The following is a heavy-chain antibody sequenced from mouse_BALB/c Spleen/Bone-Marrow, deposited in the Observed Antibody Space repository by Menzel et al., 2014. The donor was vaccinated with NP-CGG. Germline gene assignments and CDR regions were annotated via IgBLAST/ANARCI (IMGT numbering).Heavy chain of an antibody. CDR3: TRGRVRAFDY. D-gene: IGHD2-14*01. V-gene: IGHV1S81*02. CDR2: INPSNGGT. Sequence: VQLGESGAELVKPGASVQLSCKSSGYTFTTYFMYWVKQRPGQGLEWIVEINPSNGGTNFNEKIKSKATLTGDKSSSTAYMQLRRLPSEDSAVYCCTRGRVRAFDYWGQGTTLTVS. J-gene: IGHJ2*01. CDR1: GYTFTTYF.